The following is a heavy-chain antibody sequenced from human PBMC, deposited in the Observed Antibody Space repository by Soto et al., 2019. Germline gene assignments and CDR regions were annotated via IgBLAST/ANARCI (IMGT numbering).Heavy chain of an antibody. CDR2: ISYDGSNK. CDR3: AKMGSSGRTTVTTLSFRRTNYFYY. Sequence: QVQLVESGGGVVQPGRSLRLSCAASGFTFSSYGMHWVRQAPGKGLEWVAVISYDGSNKYYADSVKGRFTISRDNSKNTMYLQMNSLRAEDTAVYYCAKMGSSGRTTVTTLSFRRTNYFYYWGQGTLVTVSS. V-gene: IGHV3-30*18. CDR1: GFTFSSYG. D-gene: IGHD4-17*01. J-gene: IGHJ4*02.